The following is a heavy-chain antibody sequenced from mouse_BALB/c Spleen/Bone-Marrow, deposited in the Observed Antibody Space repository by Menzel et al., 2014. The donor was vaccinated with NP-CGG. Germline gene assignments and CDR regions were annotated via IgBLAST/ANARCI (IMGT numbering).Heavy chain of an antibody. J-gene: IGHJ2*01. D-gene: IGHD1-1*01. Sequence: VQLQQSAAELARPGASVKLSCKASGYIFTSYTIQWIKQRPGQGLEWIGYINPRIGYTDYNKKFKDKTTLTADKSSTTTYMQLNSLTSEDSAVYYCAREGTYYAYFDYWGQGTTLTVSS. CDR1: GYIFTSYT. CDR2: INPRIGYT. CDR3: AREGTYYAYFDY. V-gene: IGHV1-4*02.